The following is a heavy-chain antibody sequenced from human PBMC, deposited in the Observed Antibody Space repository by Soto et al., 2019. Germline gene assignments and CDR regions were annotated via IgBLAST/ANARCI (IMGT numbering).Heavy chain of an antibody. CDR1: GDSINNYY. CDR2: IYHSGST. CDR3: GGDGKVQGTSRPYYGIDV. Sequence: PSETLSLTCTVSGDSINNYYWSWIRQPPGKGLEWIGYIYHSGSTDYNPSLKSRVTISVDPSKTQFSLRLSSVTAADTAVYYCGGDGKVQGTSRPYYGIDVWGRGTTVTVSS. V-gene: IGHV4-59*01. J-gene: IGHJ6*02. D-gene: IGHD2-2*01.